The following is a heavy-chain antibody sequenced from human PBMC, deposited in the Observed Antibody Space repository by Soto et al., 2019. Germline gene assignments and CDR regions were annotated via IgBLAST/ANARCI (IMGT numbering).Heavy chain of an antibody. J-gene: IGHJ6*04. Sequence: PGGSLRLPCAASGFIFRSYAMHWVRQAPGKGLEWVTVISYDGSDKYYADTVKGRFTISRDNSKHTLYLQMNSLTPEDTTGYSCTRDDYATSSHYGSYDHDMDVWAKGGTVTVAS. V-gene: IGHV3-30-3*01. D-gene: IGHD3-22*01. CDR3: TRDDYATSSHYGSYDHDMDV. CDR1: GFIFRSYA. CDR2: ISYDGSDK.